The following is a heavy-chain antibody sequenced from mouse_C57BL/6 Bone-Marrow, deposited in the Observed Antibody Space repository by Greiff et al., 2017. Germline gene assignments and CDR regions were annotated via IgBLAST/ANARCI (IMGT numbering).Heavy chain of an antibody. V-gene: IGHV5-12*01. CDR3: ARLPLYDDCDCYAMDY. CDR1: GFTFSDYY. D-gene: IGHD2-4*01. Sequence: EVQLVESGGGLVQPGGSLKLSCAASGFTFSDYYMYWVRQTPQKRLEWVAYISPGGGSTYYPDNVKGRFTISGDNAKNTLYLQMSRLKSEDTARYCCARLPLYDDCDCYAMDYWGQGTSVTGSS. J-gene: IGHJ4*01. CDR2: ISPGGGST.